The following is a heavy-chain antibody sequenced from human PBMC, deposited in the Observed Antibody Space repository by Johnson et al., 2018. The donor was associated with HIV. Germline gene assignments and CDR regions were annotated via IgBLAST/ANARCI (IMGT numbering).Heavy chain of an antibody. J-gene: IGHJ3*02. CDR3: AREPGIAVAGTDAFDI. CDR1: GFTFSSYW. D-gene: IGHD6-19*01. Sequence: QVQLVESGGGLVQPGGSLRLSCAASGFTFSSYWMHWVRQAPGKGLEWVTFIQYDGSKKNYAVSVKGRFTISRDNSKNTLYLQMNSLSAEDTAVYYCAREPGIAVAGTDAFDIWGQGTMVTVSS. V-gene: IGHV3-30*03. CDR2: IQYDGSKK.